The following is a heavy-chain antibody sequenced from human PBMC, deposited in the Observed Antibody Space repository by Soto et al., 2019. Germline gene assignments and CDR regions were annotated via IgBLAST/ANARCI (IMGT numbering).Heavy chain of an antibody. Sequence: QVQLQESGLGLVKPSGTLSLTCAVSGGSISSSNWWSWVRQPPGKGLEWIGENYHSGSTNYNPSLKSRVTISVDKSKNQFSLKLSSVTAADTAGYYCARVSGSDYYGMDVWGQGTTVTVSS. CDR1: GGSISSSNW. CDR3: ARVSGSDYYGMDV. CDR2: NYHSGST. V-gene: IGHV4-4*02. D-gene: IGHD1-26*01. J-gene: IGHJ6*02.